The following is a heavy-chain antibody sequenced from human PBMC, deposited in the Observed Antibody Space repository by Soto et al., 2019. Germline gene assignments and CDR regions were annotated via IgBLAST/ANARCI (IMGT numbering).Heavy chain of an antibody. Sequence: GGSLRLSCAASGFTFSSYWMSWVRQAPGKGLEWVANIKQDGSEKYYVDSVKGRFTISRDNAKNSLYLQMNSLRAEDTAVYYCARDSDSGYDHYFGYWGQGTLVTVSS. CDR2: IKQDGSEK. V-gene: IGHV3-7*01. J-gene: IGHJ4*02. CDR3: ARDSDSGYDHYFGY. CDR1: GFTFSSYW. D-gene: IGHD5-12*01.